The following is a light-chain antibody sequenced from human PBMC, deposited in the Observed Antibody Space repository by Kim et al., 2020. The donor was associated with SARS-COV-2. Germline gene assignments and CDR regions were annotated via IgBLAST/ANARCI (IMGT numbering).Light chain of an antibody. CDR1: QSVSSSY. CDR2: GAS. Sequence: SPGDRAALSCRASQSVSSSYLAWYQQKTGQAPRLIIYGASSRATGSPDRFSGSGSGTDFTLTISRREPEDFAVYYCQQYGSSPLTFGGGTKVDIK. J-gene: IGKJ4*01. CDR3: QQYGSSPLT. V-gene: IGKV3-20*01.